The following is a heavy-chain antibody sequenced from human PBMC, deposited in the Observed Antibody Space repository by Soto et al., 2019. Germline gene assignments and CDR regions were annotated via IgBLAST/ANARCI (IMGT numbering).Heavy chain of an antibody. D-gene: IGHD3-10*01. CDR2: INHSGST. Sequence: QVQLQQWGAGLLKPSETLSLTCAVYGGSFSGYYWSWIRQPPGKGLEWIGEINHSGSTNYNPSLKSRVTISVDTAKNQFSLKLSSVTAADTAVYYCARGPVRRWTSTEYFQHWGQGTLVTVSS. CDR1: GGSFSGYY. J-gene: IGHJ1*01. V-gene: IGHV4-34*01. CDR3: ARGPVRRWTSTEYFQH.